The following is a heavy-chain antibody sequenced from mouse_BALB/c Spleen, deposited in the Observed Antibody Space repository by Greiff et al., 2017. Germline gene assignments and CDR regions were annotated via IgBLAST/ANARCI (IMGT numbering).Heavy chain of an antibody. CDR2: ISSGSSTI. V-gene: IGHV5-17*02. J-gene: IGHJ1*01. CDR3: ARNGGSSYHGYFDV. D-gene: IGHD1-1*01. Sequence: EVQVVESGGGLVQPGGSRKLSCAASGFTFSSFGMHWVRQAPEKGLEWVAYISSGSSTIYYADTVKGRFTISRDNPKNTLFLQMISLRSEDTAMYYGARNGGSSYHGYFDVWGAGTTVTVSS. CDR1: GFTFSSFG.